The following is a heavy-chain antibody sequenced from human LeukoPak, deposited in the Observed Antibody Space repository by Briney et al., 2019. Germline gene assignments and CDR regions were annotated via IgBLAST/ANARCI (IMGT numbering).Heavy chain of an antibody. Sequence: ASVKVSCKASGYTFTSYYMHWVRQAPGEGHKWMGWINPNSGGTHYAQKFQGRVTVTRDTSISTTYMDLNRLKSDDTAIYYCARKGEIYGDYDYWGQGTLVTVSS. V-gene: IGHV1-2*02. CDR3: ARKGEIYGDYDY. CDR2: INPNSGGT. D-gene: IGHD4-17*01. CDR1: GYTFTSYY. J-gene: IGHJ4*02.